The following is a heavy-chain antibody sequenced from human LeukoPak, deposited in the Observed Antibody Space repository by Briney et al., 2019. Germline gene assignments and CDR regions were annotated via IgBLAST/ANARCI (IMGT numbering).Heavy chain of an antibody. J-gene: IGHJ6*03. CDR1: GGSISIISYY. CDR3: ASRTRSDVSSSGLYYYYMDV. CDR2: IYYSGIT. Sequence: KPSETLSLTCTVSGGSISIISYYWGWIRQPPGRGLEWIGSIYYSGITYYNPSLKSRVTISVDTSKNQFSLQLSPVTAADTAVYYCASRTRSDVSSSGLYYYYMDVWGKGTTVTVSS. V-gene: IGHV4-39*07. D-gene: IGHD3-22*01.